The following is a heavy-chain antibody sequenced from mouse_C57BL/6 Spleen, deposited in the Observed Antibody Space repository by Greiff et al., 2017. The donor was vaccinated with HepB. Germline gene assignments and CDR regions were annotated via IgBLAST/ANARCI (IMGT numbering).Heavy chain of an antibody. D-gene: IGHD2-1*01. Sequence: VQLKQSGPELVKPGASVKIPCKASGYTFTDYNMDWVKQSHGKSLEWIGDINPNNGGTIYNQKFKGKATLTVDKSSSTAYMELRSLTSEDTAVYYCARDGNSFAYWGQGTLVTVSA. V-gene: IGHV1-18*01. J-gene: IGHJ3*01. CDR1: GYTFTDYN. CDR3: ARDGNSFAY. CDR2: INPNNGGT.